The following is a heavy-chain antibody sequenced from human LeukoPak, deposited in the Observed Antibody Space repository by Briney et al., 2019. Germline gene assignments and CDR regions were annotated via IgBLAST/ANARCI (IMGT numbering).Heavy chain of an antibody. D-gene: IGHD3-22*01. V-gene: IGHV3-23*01. CDR1: GFTFSSYA. J-gene: IGHJ4*02. CDR2: ISGSGGST. Sequence: GGSLRLSCAASGFTFSSYAMSWVRQAPGKGLEWVSAISGSGGSTYYADSVKGRFTISRDNSKNTLYLQMNSLRAEDTAVYYCAKDDDSSGYQELYFDYWGQGTLVTVSS. CDR3: AKDDDSSGYQELYFDY.